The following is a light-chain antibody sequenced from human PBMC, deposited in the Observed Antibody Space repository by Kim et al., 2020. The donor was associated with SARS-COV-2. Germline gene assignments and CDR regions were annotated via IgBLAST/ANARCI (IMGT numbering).Light chain of an antibody. J-gene: IGKJ4*01. Sequence: LSPGERATLSCRASQSVSSYFASYQQQPGQAPRLLLHDASNSTTAIPASLSSSRSATAFIIPTISLEPEDFAVYYCQHRNNWPPLFGGGTKVDIK. CDR3: QHRNNWPPL. CDR1: QSVSSY. V-gene: IGKV3-11*01. CDR2: DAS.